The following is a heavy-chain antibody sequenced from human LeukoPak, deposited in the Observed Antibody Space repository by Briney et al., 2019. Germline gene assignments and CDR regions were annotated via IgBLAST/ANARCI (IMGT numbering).Heavy chain of an antibody. V-gene: IGHV1-18*01. CDR1: GYTFTSYG. J-gene: IGHJ6*02. D-gene: IGHD3-3*01. CDR3: AREPYDFWSGYYFLYGMGV. Sequence: GASVKVSCKASGYTFTSYGISWVRQAPGQGLEWMGWISAYNGNTNYAQKLQGRVTMTTDTSTSTAYMELRSLRSDDTAVYYCAREPYDFWSGYYFLYGMGVWGQGTTVTVSS. CDR2: ISAYNGNT.